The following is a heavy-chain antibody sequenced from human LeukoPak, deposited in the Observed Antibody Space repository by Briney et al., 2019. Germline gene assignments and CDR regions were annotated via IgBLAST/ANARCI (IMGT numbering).Heavy chain of an antibody. V-gene: IGHV4-4*07. CDR3: ARGRYCSADICSGGDAFDI. D-gene: IGHD2-15*01. Sequence: SETLSLTYTVSGGSINNYYWSWIRQPAGKGLEWIGRIYTRGSTNYNPSLKSRVTMSVDTSKNQFSLKLSSVTAADTAVYYCARGRYCSADICSGGDAFDIWGQGTMVSVSS. CDR2: IYTRGST. CDR1: GGSINNYY. J-gene: IGHJ3*02.